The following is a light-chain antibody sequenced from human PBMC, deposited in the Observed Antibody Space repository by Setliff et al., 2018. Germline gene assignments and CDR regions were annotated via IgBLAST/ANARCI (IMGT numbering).Light chain of an antibody. J-gene: IGLJ2*01. Sequence: QSVLAQPAAVSGSPGQSITISCTGTSSDVGGYDYVSWYQQHPGKAPKLMIYEVSKRPSGVSDRFSGSKSANTASLTNSGLQTEDEADYYCLSYTSKTTHALFGGGTQLTVL. V-gene: IGLV2-14*01. CDR3: LSYTSKTTHAL. CDR2: EVS. CDR1: SSDVGGYDY.